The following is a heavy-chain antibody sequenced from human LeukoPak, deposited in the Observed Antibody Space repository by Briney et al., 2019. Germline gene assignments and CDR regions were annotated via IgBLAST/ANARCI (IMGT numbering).Heavy chain of an antibody. CDR3: AREGIQLWYWFDP. J-gene: IGHJ5*02. CDR2: IIPIFGTA. D-gene: IGHD5-18*01. CDR1: GYTFTSYA. V-gene: IGHV1-69*13. Sequence: GASVKVSCKASGYTFTSYAMHWVRQAPGQRLEWMGGIIPIFGTANYAQKFQGRVTITADESTSTAYMELSSLRSEDTAVYYCAREGIQLWYWFDPWGQGTLVTVSS.